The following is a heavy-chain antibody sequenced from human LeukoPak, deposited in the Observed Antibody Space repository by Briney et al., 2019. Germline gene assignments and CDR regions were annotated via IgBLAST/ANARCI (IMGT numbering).Heavy chain of an antibody. V-gene: IGHV3-30*02. CDR1: GSTFSSYG. CDR3: AKDRYSSGWYDYFDY. Sequence: GGSLGLSCAASGSTFSSYGMHWVRQAPGKGLEWVAFIRYDGSNKYYADSVKGRFTISRDNSKNTLYLQMNSLRAEDTAVYYCAKDRYSSGWYDYFDYWGQGTLVTVSS. D-gene: IGHD6-19*01. J-gene: IGHJ4*02. CDR2: IRYDGSNK.